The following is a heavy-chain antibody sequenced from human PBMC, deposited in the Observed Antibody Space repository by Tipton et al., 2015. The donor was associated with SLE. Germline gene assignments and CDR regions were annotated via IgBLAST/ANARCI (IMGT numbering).Heavy chain of an antibody. CDR1: GFTFASRA. CDR2: ISPNGVPT. V-gene: IGHV3-23*01. D-gene: IGHD3/OR15-3a*01. J-gene: IGHJ4*02. Sequence: SLRLSCAASGFTFASRALSWVRQAPGKGLQWVSTISPNGVPTYYADSVQGRFTISRDNFRDTLFLQMNDLRAEDTAIYYCARRDFWTGYFDYWGQGTLVTVSS. CDR3: ARRDFWTGYFDY.